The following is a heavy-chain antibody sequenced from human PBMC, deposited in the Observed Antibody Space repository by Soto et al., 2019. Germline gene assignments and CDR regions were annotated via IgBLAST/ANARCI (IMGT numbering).Heavy chain of an antibody. J-gene: IGHJ4*02. CDR2: ISSSSSTI. V-gene: IGHV3-48*01. Sequence: GESLKISCAASGFTFSSYSMNWVRQAPGKGLEWVSYISSSSSTIYYADSVKGRFTISGDNAKNSMYLQMNSLRAEDTAGYYCARDHIGTNWGWTPRFDFDYWGQGTLVTVSS. CDR1: GFTFSSYS. D-gene: IGHD7-27*01. CDR3: ARDHIGTNWGWTPRFDFDY.